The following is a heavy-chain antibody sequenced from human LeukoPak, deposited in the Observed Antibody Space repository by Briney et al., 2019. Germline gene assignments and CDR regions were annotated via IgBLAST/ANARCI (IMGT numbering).Heavy chain of an antibody. J-gene: IGHJ4*02. CDR3: AKSLAMIVVVITRMDY. V-gene: IGHV3-23*01. CDR1: GGSISSSSYY. CDR2: ISGSGGST. D-gene: IGHD3-22*01. Sequence: ETLSLTCTVSGGSISSSSYYWGWIRQAPGKGLEWVSAISGSGGSTYYADSVKGRFTISRDNSKNTLYLQMNSLRAEDTAVYYCAKSLAMIVVVITRMDYWGQGTLVTVSS.